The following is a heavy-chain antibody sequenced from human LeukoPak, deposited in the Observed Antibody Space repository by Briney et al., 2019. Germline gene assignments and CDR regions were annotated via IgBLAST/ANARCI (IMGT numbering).Heavy chain of an antibody. V-gene: IGHV3-21*01. Sequence: SGGSLRLSCAASGFTFSSYSMNWVRQAPGKGLEWVSSISSSSSYIYYADSVKGRFTISRDNAKNSLYLQMNSLRAEDTAVYYCARVSVKAAADWGQGTLVTVSS. CDR2: ISSSSSYI. J-gene: IGHJ4*02. CDR3: ARVSVKAAAD. D-gene: IGHD6-13*01. CDR1: GFTFSSYS.